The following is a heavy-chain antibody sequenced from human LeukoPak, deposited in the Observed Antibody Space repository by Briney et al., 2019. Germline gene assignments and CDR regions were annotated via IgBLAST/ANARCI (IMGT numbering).Heavy chain of an antibody. J-gene: IGHJ4*02. CDR1: GVTFNGYG. Sequence: GRSLRLSCAASGVTFNGYGMHWARQAPGKGLEWVAVIFPDGSKDNYADSVKGRFTISRDNSKNTLYLQMNSPRIEDTAVYYCARARGLDHWGQGTQVTVSS. CDR2: IFPDGSKD. V-gene: IGHV3-30*19. D-gene: IGHD3-10*01. CDR3: ARARGLDH.